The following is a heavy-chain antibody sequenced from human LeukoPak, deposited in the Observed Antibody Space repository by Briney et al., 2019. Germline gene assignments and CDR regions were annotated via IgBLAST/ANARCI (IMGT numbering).Heavy chain of an antibody. J-gene: IGHJ4*02. D-gene: IGHD4-17*01. Sequence: GASVKVSCKASGYSFSIYGITWARQAPGQGLEYLGWISASDGTTNYAQKVQDRVTMTTDTSTSTAYLELRSLRSEDTAVYYCARCGAAVTTRFSHWGQGTLVTVSS. CDR2: ISASDGTT. CDR1: GYSFSIYG. CDR3: ARCGAAVTTRFSH. V-gene: IGHV1-18*01.